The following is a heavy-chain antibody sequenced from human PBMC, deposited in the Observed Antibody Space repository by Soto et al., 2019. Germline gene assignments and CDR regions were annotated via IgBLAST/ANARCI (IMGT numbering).Heavy chain of an antibody. D-gene: IGHD5-18*01. CDR3: ARHGYSYGGGYFDY. Sequence: EVQLVESGGGLVQPGGSLRLSCAASGFTVSSNYMSWVRQAPGKGLEWVSVIYSGGSAYYADSVKGRFTISRDNSKNTLYLQMNSLRAEDRAVYYCARHGYSYGGGYFDYWGQGTLVNVSS. J-gene: IGHJ4*02. CDR2: IYSGGSA. V-gene: IGHV3-66*04. CDR1: GFTVSSNY.